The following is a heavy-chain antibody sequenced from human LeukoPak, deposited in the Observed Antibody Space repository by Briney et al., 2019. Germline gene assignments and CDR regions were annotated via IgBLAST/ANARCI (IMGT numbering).Heavy chain of an antibody. D-gene: IGHD3-3*01. V-gene: IGHV1-2*06. CDR1: GYTFTDYY. CDR3: ARNYNFGFDY. Sequence: ASVTVSCKASGYTFTDYYMHWVRQAPGQGLEWMGRISPNSGVTNYAQKFQGRVTMTRDTSISTAYMELSRLRSDDTAVYYCARNYNFGFDYWGQGTLVTVSS. J-gene: IGHJ4*02. CDR2: ISPNSGVT.